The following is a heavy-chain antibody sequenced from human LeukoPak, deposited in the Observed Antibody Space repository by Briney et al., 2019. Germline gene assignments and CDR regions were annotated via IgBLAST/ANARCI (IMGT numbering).Heavy chain of an antibody. V-gene: IGHV3-30*02. CDR3: AKDPDYYDSSGYFSLDY. J-gene: IGHJ4*02. Sequence: GGSLRLSCAASGFTFSSYGMHWVRQAPGKGLEWVAFIRCDGSNKYYADSVKGRFTISRDNSKNTLYLQMNSLRAEDTAVYYCAKDPDYYDSSGYFSLDYWGQGTLVTVSS. D-gene: IGHD3-22*01. CDR2: IRCDGSNK. CDR1: GFTFSSYG.